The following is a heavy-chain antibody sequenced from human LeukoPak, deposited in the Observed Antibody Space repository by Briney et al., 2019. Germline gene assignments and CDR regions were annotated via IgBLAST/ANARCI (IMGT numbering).Heavy chain of an antibody. D-gene: IGHD3-22*01. CDR1: GYTFTSYY. J-gene: IGHJ4*02. Sequence: ASVKVSCKASGYTFTSYYMHWVRQAPGQELEWMGIINPSGGSTSYAQKFQGRVTMTRDTSTSTVYMELSSLRSEDTAVYYCARVRSSGYLGYWGQGTLVTVSS. V-gene: IGHV1-46*01. CDR2: INPSGGST. CDR3: ARVRSSGYLGY.